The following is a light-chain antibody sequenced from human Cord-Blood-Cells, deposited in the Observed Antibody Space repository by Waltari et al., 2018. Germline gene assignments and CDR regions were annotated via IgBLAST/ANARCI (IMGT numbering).Light chain of an antibody. J-gene: IGLJ3*02. CDR3: SSYTSSRTWV. CDR2: DVS. CDR1: SSDVGGYNY. Sequence: QSALTQPASVSGSPGQSITISCTGTSSDVGGYNYVSWYQQHPGKATKLMIYDVSKRPAAVSNRFSGSKSGNRASLTISGLQAEEEADYYCSSYTSSRTWVFGGGTKLTVL. V-gene: IGLV2-14*01.